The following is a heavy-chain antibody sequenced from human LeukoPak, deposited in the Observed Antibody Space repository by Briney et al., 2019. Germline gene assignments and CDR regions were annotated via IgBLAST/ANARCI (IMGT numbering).Heavy chain of an antibody. Sequence: SSETLSLTCAVYGGSFSGYYWSWIRQPPGKGLEWIGEINHSGSTNYNPSLKSRVTISVDTSKNQLSLKLSSVTAADTAVYYCARTSSWAVTRAFGYWGQGTLVTVSS. CDR3: ARTSSWAVTRAFGY. J-gene: IGHJ4*02. CDR1: GGSFSGYY. V-gene: IGHV4-34*01. D-gene: IGHD4-17*01. CDR2: INHSGST.